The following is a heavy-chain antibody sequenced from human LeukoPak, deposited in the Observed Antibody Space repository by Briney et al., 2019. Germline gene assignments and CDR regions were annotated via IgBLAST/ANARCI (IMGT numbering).Heavy chain of an antibody. D-gene: IGHD3-10*01. CDR1: GFTVSSNY. J-gene: IGHJ4*02. CDR3: ARVKAIRGRGIIISNYFDY. V-gene: IGHV3-66*01. Sequence: PGGSLRLSCAASGFTVSSNYMSWVRQAPGKGLEWVSVIYSGGSTYYADSVKGRFTISRDNSKNTLYLQMNSLRAEDTAVYYCARVKAIRGRGIIISNYFDYWGQGTLVTVSS. CDR2: IYSGGST.